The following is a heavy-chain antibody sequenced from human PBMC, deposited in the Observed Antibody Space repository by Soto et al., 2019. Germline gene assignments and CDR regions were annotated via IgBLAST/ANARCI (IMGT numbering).Heavy chain of an antibody. D-gene: IGHD6-25*01. V-gene: IGHV4-4*08. CDR1: GDSIGSYH. Sequence: SGTLSLTCTASGDSIGSYHWRWVRQPPGKGLEWIGFIFSCSSANYNASLESRLTIIVHTYKSQLPQQLISEPAADAPIYYCAKHHPRGVAAVEIPFDFWGKGTLVTVSS. CDR2: IFSCSSA. CDR3: AKHHPRGVAAVEIPFDF. J-gene: IGHJ4*02.